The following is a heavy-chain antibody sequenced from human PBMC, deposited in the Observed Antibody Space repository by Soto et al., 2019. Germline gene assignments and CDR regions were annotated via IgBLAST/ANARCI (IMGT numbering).Heavy chain of an antibody. J-gene: IGHJ6*02. CDR3: ARYKRQIQLWLRPRWDYYYYGMDV. Sequence: GGSLRLSCAASGFNFSSYSMNWVRQAPGNGLEWVSSISSSSSYIAYADSVKGRFSISRDNAKNSLYLQMTSLRTEDTAVYYCARYKRQIQLWLRPRWDYYYYGMDVWGQGTTVTVSS. CDR1: GFNFSSYS. D-gene: IGHD5-18*01. V-gene: IGHV3-21*01. CDR2: ISSSSSYI.